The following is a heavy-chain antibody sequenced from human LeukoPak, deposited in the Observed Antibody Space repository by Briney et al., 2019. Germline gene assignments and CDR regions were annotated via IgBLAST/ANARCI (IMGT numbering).Heavy chain of an antibody. CDR3: ARSAYDSSAAPPHW. CDR2: ISAYNGNT. Sequence: ASVKVSCKASGYTFTSYGISWVRQAPGQGLEWMGWISAYNGNTNYAQKLQGRVTMTTDTSTSTAYMELRSLRSGDTAVYYCARSAYDSSAAPPHWWGQGTLVTVSS. CDR1: GYTFTSYG. V-gene: IGHV1-18*01. D-gene: IGHD3-22*01. J-gene: IGHJ4*02.